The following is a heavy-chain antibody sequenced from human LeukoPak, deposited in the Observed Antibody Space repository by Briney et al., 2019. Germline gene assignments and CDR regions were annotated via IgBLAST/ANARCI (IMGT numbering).Heavy chain of an antibody. CDR3: ARGAAVNIGGYYFDY. V-gene: IGHV3-23*01. J-gene: IGHJ4*02. D-gene: IGHD1-26*01. Sequence: GGSLRLSCAASGFTFSSYAMSWVRQAPGKGLEWVSAINGSGGSTYYADSVKGRFTIARDNAQNSLYLQINSLRAEDTAVYYCARGAAVNIGGYYFDYWGQGTLVTVSS. CDR2: INGSGGST. CDR1: GFTFSSYA.